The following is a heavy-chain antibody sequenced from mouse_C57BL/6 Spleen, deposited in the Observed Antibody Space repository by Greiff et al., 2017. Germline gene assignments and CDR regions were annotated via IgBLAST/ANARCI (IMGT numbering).Heavy chain of an antibody. CDR3: ARDYYSTYFDD. D-gene: IGHD2-5*01. CDR2: INPNNGGT. CDR1: GYTFTDYN. V-gene: IGHV1-22*01. Sequence: VQLQQPGPELVKPGASVKMSCKASGYTFTDYNMHWVKQSHGKSLEWIGYINPNNGGTSYNQKFKGKATLTVNKSSSTAYMELRSLTSEDSAVYYCARDYYSTYFDDWGKGTTLTVSS. J-gene: IGHJ2*01.